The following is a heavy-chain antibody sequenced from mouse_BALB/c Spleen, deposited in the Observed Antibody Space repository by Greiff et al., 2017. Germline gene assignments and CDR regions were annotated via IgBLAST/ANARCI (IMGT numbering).Heavy chain of an antibody. Sequence: VQLQQSGAELVRPGSSVKISCKASGYAFSSYWMNWVKQRPGQGLEWIGQIYPGDGDTNYNGKFKGKATLTADKSSSTAYMQLSSLTSEDSAVYFCARGSNYAMDYWGQGTSVTVSS. V-gene: IGHV1-80*01. CDR1: GYAFSSYW. J-gene: IGHJ4*01. CDR3: ARGSNYAMDY. CDR2: IYPGDGDT.